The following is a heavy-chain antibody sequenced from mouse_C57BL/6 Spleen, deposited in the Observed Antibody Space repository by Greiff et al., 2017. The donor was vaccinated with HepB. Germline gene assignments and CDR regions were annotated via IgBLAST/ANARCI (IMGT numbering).Heavy chain of an antibody. CDR3: ARFYYYGSSYGGFAY. CDR1: GFTFTDYY. V-gene: IGHV7-3*01. J-gene: IGHJ3*01. Sequence: EVQLVESGGGLVQPGGSLSLSCAASGFTFTDYYMSWVRQPPGKALEWLGFIRNKANGYTTEYSASVKGRFTISRDNSQSILYLQMNALRAEDSATYYCARFYYYGSSYGGFAYWGQGTLVTVSA. CDR2: IRNKANGYTT. D-gene: IGHD1-1*01.